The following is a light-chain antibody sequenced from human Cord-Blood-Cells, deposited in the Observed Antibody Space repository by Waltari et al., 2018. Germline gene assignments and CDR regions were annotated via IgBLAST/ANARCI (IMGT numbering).Light chain of an antibody. CDR3: QSADSSGTYWV. V-gene: IGLV3-25*02. J-gene: IGLJ3*02. Sequence: SYELTQPPSVSVSPGQTARITCSGDALPKQYAYWYQQKSGQAPVLVRYKDSERPSGIPERFSGSSSGTTVTLTISGVQAEDEADYYCQSADSSGTYWVFGGGTKLTVL. CDR1: ALPKQY. CDR2: KDS.